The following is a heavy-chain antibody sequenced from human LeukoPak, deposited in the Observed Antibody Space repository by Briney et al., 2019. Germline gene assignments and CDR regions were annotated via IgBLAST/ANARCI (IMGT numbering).Heavy chain of an antibody. D-gene: IGHD4-17*01. CDR3: AREGLPTTWRYYYYMDV. CDR1: GYTFTGYY. CDR2: INPNSGGT. Sequence: ASVKVSCKASGYTFTGYYMHWVRQAPGQGLEWMGWINPNSGGTNYAQKFQGRVTMTSDTSISTAYMELSRLRSDDTAVYYCAREGLPTTWRYYYYMDVWGKGTTVTVSS. V-gene: IGHV1-2*02. J-gene: IGHJ6*03.